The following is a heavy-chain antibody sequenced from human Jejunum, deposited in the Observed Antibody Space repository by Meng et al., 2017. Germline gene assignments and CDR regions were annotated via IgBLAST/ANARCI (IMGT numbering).Heavy chain of an antibody. Sequence: GGSLRLSCAASGFTFSRASMTWVRQAPGKGLECVSSIGSGGDSTLYADSVKGRFTISRDNSRDTVYLQMNSLGAEDTAIYYCAKAGPFYLEYWGQGTLVTVSS. V-gene: IGHV3-23*01. CDR3: AKAGPFYLEY. CDR1: GFTFSRAS. CDR2: IGSGGDST. J-gene: IGHJ4*02.